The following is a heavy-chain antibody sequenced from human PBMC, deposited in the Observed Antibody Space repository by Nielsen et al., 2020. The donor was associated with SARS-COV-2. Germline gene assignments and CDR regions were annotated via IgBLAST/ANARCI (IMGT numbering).Heavy chain of an antibody. J-gene: IGHJ3*02. Sequence: GGSLRLSCAASGFTFSSYAMSWVRQAPGKGLEWVSAISGSGGSTYYADSVKGRFTISRDNSKNTLYLQMNSLRAEDTAVYYCARDLGHSGGSRDAFDIWGQGTMVTVSS. V-gene: IGHV3-23*01. CDR2: ISGSGGST. CDR1: GFTFSSYA. CDR3: ARDLGHSGGSRDAFDI. D-gene: IGHD2-15*01.